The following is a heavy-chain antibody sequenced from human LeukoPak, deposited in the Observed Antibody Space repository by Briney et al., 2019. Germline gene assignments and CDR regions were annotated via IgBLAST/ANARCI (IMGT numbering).Heavy chain of an antibody. V-gene: IGHV3-30*18. CDR3: AKDSSPGYCSGGSCYLEDYYYYGMDV. CDR1: GFTFSSYG. J-gene: IGHJ6*01. D-gene: IGHD2-15*01. Sequence: GRSLRLSCAASGFTFSSYGMNWVRQAPGKGLEWVAVISYDGSNKYYADSVKGRFTISRDNSKNTLYLQMNSLRAEDTAVYYCAKDSSPGYCSGGSCYLEDYYYYGMDVWGQGTTVTVSS. CDR2: ISYDGSNK.